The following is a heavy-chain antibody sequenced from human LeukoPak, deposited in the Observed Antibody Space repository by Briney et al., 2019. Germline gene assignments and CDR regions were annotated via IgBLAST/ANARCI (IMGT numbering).Heavy chain of an antibody. D-gene: IGHD1-7*01. CDR1: GFTFDDYG. J-gene: IGHJ5*02. CDR2: INWNGGST. CDR3: ARGHNWNYLNWLTP. Sequence: GGSLRLSCAASGFTFDDYGMSWVRQAPGKGLEWVSGINWNGGSTGYADSVKGRFTISRDNAKNSLYLQMNSLRAEDTALYYCARGHNWNYLNWLTPGAREPWSPSPQ. V-gene: IGHV3-20*04.